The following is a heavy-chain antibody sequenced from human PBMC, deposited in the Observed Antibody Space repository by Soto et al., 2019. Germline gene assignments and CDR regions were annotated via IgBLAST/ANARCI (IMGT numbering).Heavy chain of an antibody. CDR3: AKGLLAIVGTTLPRDAFNI. D-gene: IGHD1-26*01. J-gene: IGHJ3*02. V-gene: IGHV3-30*18. CDR1: GFSFTTYV. Sequence: PGGSLRLSCAASGFSFTTYVMHWVRQAPGKGLEWVAVISHDGSYKYDGEAVKGRFTVSRDTSKNAVYLEMNSLRPEDTAVYYCAKGLLAIVGTTLPRDAFNIWGQGTMVTVSS. CDR2: ISHDGSYK.